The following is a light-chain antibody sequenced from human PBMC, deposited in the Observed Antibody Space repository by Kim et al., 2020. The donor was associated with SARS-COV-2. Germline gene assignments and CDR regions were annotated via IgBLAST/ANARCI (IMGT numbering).Light chain of an antibody. CDR3: QQLNSYPYT. Sequence: DIQLTQSPSFLSASVGDRVTITCRASQGISSYLAWYQQKPGKAPKLLIYAASTLQSGVPSRFSGSGSGTEFTLTISSLQPEDFATDYCQQLNSYPYTFGQGTKLEI. CDR1: QGISSY. CDR2: AAS. V-gene: IGKV1-9*01. J-gene: IGKJ2*01.